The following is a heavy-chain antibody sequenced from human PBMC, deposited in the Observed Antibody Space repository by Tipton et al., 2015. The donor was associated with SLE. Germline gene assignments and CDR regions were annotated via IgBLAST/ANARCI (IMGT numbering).Heavy chain of an antibody. CDR1: GFTFSSYG. Sequence: GSLRLSCAASGFTFSSYGMHWVRQAPGKGLEWVAFIRYDGSNKYYADSVKGRFTISRDNSKNTLYLQMNSLGTEDTALYYCAKDIGMATGGLGYWGQGTLVTVSS. CDR2: IRYDGSNK. D-gene: IGHD5-24*01. CDR3: AKDIGMATGGLGY. V-gene: IGHV3-30*02. J-gene: IGHJ4*02.